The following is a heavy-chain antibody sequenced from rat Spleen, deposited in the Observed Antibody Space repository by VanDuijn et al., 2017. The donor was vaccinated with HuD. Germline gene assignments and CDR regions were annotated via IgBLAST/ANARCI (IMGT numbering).Heavy chain of an antibody. V-gene: IGHV5-29*01. Sequence: EVQLIESGGGLVQPGRSLKLSCAASGFTFSDYGMAWVRQAPTKGLEWVATISYDGSTPYCRDSVKGRFTISRDNARRTLYMEMDSLRSEDTDNYYCSGSRTLRGYYFDYWGQGVMVTVSS. J-gene: IGHJ2*01. CDR1: GFTFSDYG. D-gene: IGHD3-1*01. CDR3: SGSRTLRGYYFDY. CDR2: ISYDGSTP.